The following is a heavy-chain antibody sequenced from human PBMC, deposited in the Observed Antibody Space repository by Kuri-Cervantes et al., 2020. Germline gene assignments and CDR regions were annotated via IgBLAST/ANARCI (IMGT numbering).Heavy chain of an antibody. V-gene: IGHV5-51*01. CDR1: GYSFTSYW. Sequence: GESLKISCKGSGYSFTSYWIGWVRQMPGKGLEWMGIIYPGDSDTRYSPSFQGQVTISADKSISTAYLQWSSLRASDTAMYYCARPITMVRGAITEFDYWGQGTLVTVSS. J-gene: IGHJ4*02. CDR3: ARPITMVRGAITEFDY. CDR2: IYPGDSDT. D-gene: IGHD3-10*01.